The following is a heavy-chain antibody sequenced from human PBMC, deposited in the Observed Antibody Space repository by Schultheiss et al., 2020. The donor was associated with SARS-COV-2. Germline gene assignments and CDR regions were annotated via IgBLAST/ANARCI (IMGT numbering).Heavy chain of an antibody. CDR2: IYYSGST. Sequence: SETLSLTCAVYGGSFSGYYWSWIRQPPGKGLEWIGYIYYSGSTYYNPSLKSRVTISVDTSKNQFSLKVSSVTAADTAVYYCAKDPNPYSSSWSYYMDVWGKGTTVTVSS. CDR1: GGSFSGYY. CDR3: AKDPNPYSSSWSYYMDV. J-gene: IGHJ6*03. D-gene: IGHD6-13*01. V-gene: IGHV4-59*12.